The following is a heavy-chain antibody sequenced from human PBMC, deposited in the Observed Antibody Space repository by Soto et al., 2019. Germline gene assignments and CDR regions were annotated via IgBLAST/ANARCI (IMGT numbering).Heavy chain of an antibody. D-gene: IGHD3-3*01. Sequence: ASVKVSCKASGFTFTSSAVQRVRQARGQRLEWIGWIVVGSGNTNYAQKFQERVTITRDMSTSTAYMELSSLRSEDTAVYYCAAAYYDFWSGYYRSMFMDYWGQGTLVTVSS. V-gene: IGHV1-58*01. CDR2: IVVGSGNT. CDR3: AAAYYDFWSGYYRSMFMDY. CDR1: GFTFTSSA. J-gene: IGHJ4*02.